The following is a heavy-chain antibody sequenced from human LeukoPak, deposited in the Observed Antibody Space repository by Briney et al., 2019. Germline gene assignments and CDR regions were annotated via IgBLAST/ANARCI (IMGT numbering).Heavy chain of an antibody. CDR3: ARLSVGTYYYYGMDV. CDR2: IYYSGST. Sequence: SETLSLTCTVSGGSISSGDYYWSWIRQPPGKGLEWIGYIYYSGSTYYNPSLKSRVTISVDTSKNQFSLKLSSVTAADTAVYYCARLSVGTYYYYGMDVWGQGTTVTVSS. CDR1: GGSISSGDYY. V-gene: IGHV4-30-4*01. D-gene: IGHD2-2*01. J-gene: IGHJ6*02.